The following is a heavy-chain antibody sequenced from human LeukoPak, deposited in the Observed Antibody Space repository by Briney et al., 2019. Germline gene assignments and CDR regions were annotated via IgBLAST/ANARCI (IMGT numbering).Heavy chain of an antibody. CDR1: GFTFSSYE. V-gene: IGHV3-48*03. J-gene: IGHJ4*02. D-gene: IGHD6-13*01. Sequence: GGSLRLSCAASGFTFSSYEMNWVRQAPGKGLEWVSYISSSGSTIYYADSVKGRFTISRDNAKNSLFLQTNSLRDEDTGVFYCTRIAAAGFDYWGQGTLVAVSS. CDR3: TRIAAAGFDY. CDR2: ISSSGSTI.